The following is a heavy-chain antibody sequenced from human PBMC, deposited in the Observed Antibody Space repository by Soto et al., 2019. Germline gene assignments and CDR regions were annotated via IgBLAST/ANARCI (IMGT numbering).Heavy chain of an antibody. D-gene: IGHD4-17*01. V-gene: IGHV3-74*01. Sequence: GGSLRLSCAASGFNFSIYWMHWVRQAPGKGLVWVSRINGDGSATYYADSVKGRFTISRDNAKNTLYLQMHSLRAEDTAVYYCVRGGAYGDYRLDYWGQGTPVTVS. CDR2: INGDGSAT. CDR1: GFNFSIYW. J-gene: IGHJ4*02. CDR3: VRGGAYGDYRLDY.